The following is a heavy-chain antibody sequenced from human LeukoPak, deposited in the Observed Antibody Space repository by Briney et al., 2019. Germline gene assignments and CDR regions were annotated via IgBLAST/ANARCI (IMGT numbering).Heavy chain of an antibody. CDR1: GGTFSSYA. J-gene: IGHJ5*02. Sequence: GASVKVSCKASGGTFSSYAISWVRQAPGRGLEWMGGIIPIFGTANYAQKFQGRVTITADESTSAAYMELSSLRSEDTAVYYCAREGYYGSGSYIFDPWGQGTLVTVSS. CDR2: IIPIFGTA. D-gene: IGHD3-10*01. V-gene: IGHV1-69*13. CDR3: AREGYYGSGSYIFDP.